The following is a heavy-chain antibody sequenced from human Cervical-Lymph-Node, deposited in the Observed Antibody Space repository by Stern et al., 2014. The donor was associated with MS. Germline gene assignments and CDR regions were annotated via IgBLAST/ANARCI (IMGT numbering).Heavy chain of an antibody. V-gene: IGHV3-33*01. CDR1: GFTFSNYA. D-gene: IGHD6-6*01. CDR2: TWRDGTKE. Sequence: QVQLVQSGGGVVQPGRSLRLSCAASGFTFSNYAMHWVRQAPGKGLAWVAVTWRDGTKEFYADSVKGRFTISRDNSNNTLFLQMTSLRDEDTAVYYCARPDPIKAFAHWGQGTLVTVSS. CDR3: ARPDPIKAFAH. J-gene: IGHJ4*02.